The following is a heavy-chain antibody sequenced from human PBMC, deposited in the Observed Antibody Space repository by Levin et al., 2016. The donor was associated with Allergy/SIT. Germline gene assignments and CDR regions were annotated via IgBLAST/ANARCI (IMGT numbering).Heavy chain of an antibody. CDR3: ARMYAIPSYYIGLDV. J-gene: IGHJ6*02. CDR1: GYTFTSYD. D-gene: IGHD2-8*01. CDR2: MDPNSGNT. Sequence: ASVKVSCKASGYTFTSYDINWVRQATGQGLEWMGWMDPNSGNTGYAQKFQGRVTMTRNTSISTAYMELSSLRSDDTAVYYCARMYAIPSYYIGLDVWGQGTTVTVSS. V-gene: IGHV1-8*01.